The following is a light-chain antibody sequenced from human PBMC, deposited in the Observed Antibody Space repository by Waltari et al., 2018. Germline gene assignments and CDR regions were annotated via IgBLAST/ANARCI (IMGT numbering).Light chain of an antibody. CDR2: EVS. Sequence: QSALTQPPSASGSPGQSVTLSCTGPSSHVGRYNYVSRYQQHPGKAPKLIIYEVSKRPSGVPARLSGSKSGNTASLTVSGLQAEDEADYYCSSYAGSNNVVFGGGTKLTVL. J-gene: IGLJ2*01. CDR1: SSHVGRYNY. V-gene: IGLV2-8*01. CDR3: SSYAGSNNVV.